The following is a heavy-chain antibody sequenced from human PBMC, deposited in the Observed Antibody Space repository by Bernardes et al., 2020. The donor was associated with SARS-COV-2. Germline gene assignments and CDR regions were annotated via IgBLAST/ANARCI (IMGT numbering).Heavy chain of an antibody. J-gene: IGHJ4*02. Sequence: ASVKVSCKASGYTFSSYGISWVRLAPGQGLEWMGWISPYSGNTNYAQKFQGRVTMTTDTSTNTAYLELRSLRADDTAVYYCARDPVSTIFAGVVAYSDYWGQGTLVTVSS. CDR2: ISPYSGNT. D-gene: IGHD3-3*01. CDR1: GYTFSSYG. CDR3: ARDPVSTIFAGVVAYSDY. V-gene: IGHV1-18*01.